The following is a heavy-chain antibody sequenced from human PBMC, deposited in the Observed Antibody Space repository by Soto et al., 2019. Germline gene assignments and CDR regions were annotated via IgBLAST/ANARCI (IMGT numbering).Heavy chain of an antibody. Sequence: QVQLVESGGGVVQPGRSLRLSCAASGFTFRSYAMHWVRQAPGKGLEWVATISHDGNIKYYADSVKGRFAISRDNSMNAVFLQMNSLRPEDTARYYCARDYETSSAGYYSYGMDVWGHGTTVTVSS. V-gene: IGHV3-30*09. D-gene: IGHD2-2*01. CDR1: GFTFRSYA. J-gene: IGHJ6*02. CDR2: ISHDGNIK. CDR3: ARDYETSSAGYYSYGMDV.